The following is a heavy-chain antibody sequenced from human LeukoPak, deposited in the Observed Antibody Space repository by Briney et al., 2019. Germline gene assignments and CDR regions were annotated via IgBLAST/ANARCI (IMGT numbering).Heavy chain of an antibody. CDR3: ARAYDSSGYYLHWYFDL. Sequence: GGSLRLSCAASGFTFSSYAMSWVRQAPGKGLEWVSVIYSGGSTYYADSVKGRFTISRDNSKNTLYLQMNSLRAEDTAVYYCARAYDSSGYYLHWYFDLWGRGTLVTVSS. CDR2: IYSGGST. D-gene: IGHD3-22*01. J-gene: IGHJ2*01. V-gene: IGHV3-66*01. CDR1: GFTFSSYA.